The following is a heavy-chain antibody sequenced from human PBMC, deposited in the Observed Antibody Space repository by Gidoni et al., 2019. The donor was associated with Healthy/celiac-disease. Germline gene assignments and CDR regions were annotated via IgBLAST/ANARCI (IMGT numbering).Heavy chain of an antibody. V-gene: IGHV3-33*01. D-gene: IGHD7-27*01. CDR2: IWYDGGNN. Sequence: QVQLVESGGGVVQPGRSLRLSCAASGFTFSSYGMHWVRQAPGKGLEWVAVIWYDGGNNYYADSVKGRLTISRDNSKNTLYLQMNSLRAEDTAVYYCARDGDQGAFDYWGQGTLVTVSS. CDR1: GFTFSSYG. J-gene: IGHJ4*02. CDR3: ARDGDQGAFDY.